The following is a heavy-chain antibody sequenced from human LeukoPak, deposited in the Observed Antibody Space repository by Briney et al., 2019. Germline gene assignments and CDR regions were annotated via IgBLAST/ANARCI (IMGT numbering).Heavy chain of an antibody. CDR2: IYYSGSN. CDR1: GGSISNYY. J-gene: IGHJ4*02. V-gene: IGHV4-59*08. Sequence: PSETLSLTCTVSGGSISNYYWTWIRQPPGKGLEWIGYIYYSGSNYYNPPLKSRVTISVDTSKNQFSLKLTSVTAADTAVYYCARLSGSPHPPFDYWGQGTLVTVSS. D-gene: IGHD1-26*01. CDR3: ARLSGSPHPPFDY.